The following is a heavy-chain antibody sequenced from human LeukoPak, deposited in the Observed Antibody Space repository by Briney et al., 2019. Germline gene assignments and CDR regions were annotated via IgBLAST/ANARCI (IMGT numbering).Heavy chain of an antibody. D-gene: IGHD3-16*01. CDR2: IKTDGSSI. V-gene: IGHV3-74*01. CDR1: GFTFSSYW. J-gene: IGHJ3*02. Sequence: GGSLRLSCAASGFTFSSYWMHWVRHAPGKGLVWVSRIKTDGSSISYADSVKGRFTISRDNAKNTVYLQMNSLRAEDTAVYYCARDRWGAFDIWGQGIMVTVSS. CDR3: ARDRWGAFDI.